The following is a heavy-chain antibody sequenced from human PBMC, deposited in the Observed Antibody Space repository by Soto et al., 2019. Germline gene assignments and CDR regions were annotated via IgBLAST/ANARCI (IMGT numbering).Heavy chain of an antibody. V-gene: IGHV3-64D*08. D-gene: IGHD4-17*01. J-gene: IGHJ4*02. Sequence: PGGSLRLSCSASGFTFSSYAMHWVRQAPGKGLEYVSAISSNGGSTYYADSVKGRFTISRDNSKNTLYLQMSSLRAEDTAVYYCVKTDGDYVGLFLDYWGQGTLVTVSS. CDR2: ISSNGGST. CDR1: GFTFSSYA. CDR3: VKTDGDYVGLFLDY.